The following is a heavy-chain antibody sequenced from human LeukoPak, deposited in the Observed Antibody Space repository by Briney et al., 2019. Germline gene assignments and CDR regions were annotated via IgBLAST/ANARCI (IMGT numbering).Heavy chain of an antibody. D-gene: IGHD5-24*01. J-gene: IGHJ4*02. CDR2: INPNTGGT. CDR1: GYTFTDYY. V-gene: IGHV1-2*06. CDR3: ARGSRIGDGNNYLNS. Sequence: ASVKVSCKSSGYTFTDYYIHWVRQAPGQGLEWMGRINPNTGGTVYALGFQGRVTMTRDTSINTLYIELSRLASDDTAVYYCARGSRIGDGNNYLNSWGQGTLLTVSS.